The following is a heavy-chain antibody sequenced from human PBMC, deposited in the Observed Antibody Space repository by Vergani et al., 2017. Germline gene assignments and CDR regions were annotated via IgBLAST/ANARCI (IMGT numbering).Heavy chain of an antibody. D-gene: IGHD1-26*01. CDR1: GYTFTGYY. CDR3: ARDRGRPYSGSYRYYYGMDV. J-gene: IGHJ6*02. V-gene: IGHV1-2*02. CDR2: INPNSGGT. Sequence: QVQLVQSGAEVKKPGASVKVSCKASGYTFTGYYMHWVRQAPGQGLEWMGWINPNSGGTNYAQKFQGRVTMTRDTSISTAYMELSRLRSDDTAVYYCARDRGRPYSGSYRYYYGMDVWGQGTTVTVSS.